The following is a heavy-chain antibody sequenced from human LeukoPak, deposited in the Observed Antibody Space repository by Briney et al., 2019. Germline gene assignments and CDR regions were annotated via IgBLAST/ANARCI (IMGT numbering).Heavy chain of an antibody. CDR2: ISAYNGNT. CDR3: ARVNSAIPRGGSFLFTYYVDY. D-gene: IGHD3-16*01. CDR1: GYTFTSYG. J-gene: IGHJ4*02. V-gene: IGHV1-18*01. Sequence: GASVKVSCTASGYTFTSYGISWVRQAPGQGLEWVGWISAYNGNTNYAQKFQGRVTMTRDTSISTAYMELSSLRSDDTAVYYCARVNSAIPRGGSFLFTYYVDYWGQGTLVTVSS.